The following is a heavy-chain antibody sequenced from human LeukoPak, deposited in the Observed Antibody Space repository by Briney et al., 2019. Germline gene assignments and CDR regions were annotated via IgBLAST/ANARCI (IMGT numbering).Heavy chain of an antibody. CDR2: IQYDESSK. V-gene: IGHV3-30*02. CDR3: AREESAGRIHALHP. CDR1: GLRFSRGG. D-gene: IGHD6-13*01. Sequence: PGGSLRLSCKASGLRFSRGGMHWIRQAPGKGLEWLAFIQYDESSKYYADSVKGRFTISRDNSKNTLYLQMNTLRPEDTAVYYCAREESAGRIHALHPWGQGTLVTVSA. J-gene: IGHJ5*02.